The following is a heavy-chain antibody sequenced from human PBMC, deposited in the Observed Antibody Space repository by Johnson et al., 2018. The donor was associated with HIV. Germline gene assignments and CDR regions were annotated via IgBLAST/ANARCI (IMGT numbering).Heavy chain of an antibody. CDR1: GITVSSNY. D-gene: IGHD3-16*01. V-gene: IGHV3-30*02. CDR3: ARDWGGGGPFSRGRAFDI. Sequence: QVQLVESGGGLVQPGGSLRLSCSASGITVSSNYMSWVRQAPGKGLEWVAFIRYDGSYKYYADSVKGRFTISRDNSKNTLYLQMNSLRAEDTAVYYCARDWGGGGPFSRGRAFDIWGQGTMVTVSS. CDR2: IRYDGSYK. J-gene: IGHJ3*02.